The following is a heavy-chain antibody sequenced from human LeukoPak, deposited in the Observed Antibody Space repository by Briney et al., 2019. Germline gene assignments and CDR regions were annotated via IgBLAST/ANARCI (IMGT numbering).Heavy chain of an antibody. CDR3: ARWYYDILTGYYWFDP. Sequence: PGGSLRHSCAASGFTFSSYEMNWVRQAPGKGLEWVSYISSSGSTIYYADSVKGRFTISRDNAKNSLYLQMNSLRAEDTAVYYCARWYYDILTGYYWFDPWGQGTLVTVSS. V-gene: IGHV3-48*03. J-gene: IGHJ5*02. D-gene: IGHD3-9*01. CDR1: GFTFSSYE. CDR2: ISSSGSTI.